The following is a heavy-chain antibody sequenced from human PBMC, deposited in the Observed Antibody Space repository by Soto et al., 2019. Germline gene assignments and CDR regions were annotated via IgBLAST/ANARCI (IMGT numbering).Heavy chain of an antibody. CDR2: IYYSGST. CDR1: GCSISSSSYY. V-gene: IGHV4-39*07. CDR3: ARDLWGYCGTDCYPLDV. J-gene: IGHJ6*02. D-gene: IGHD2-21*02. Sequence: SETLSLTCTFSGCSISSSSYYWGWIRQPPGKGLEWIGSIYYSGSTYYNPSFKSRVTISVDTSKNQSSLKLNSVTAADTAVYYCARDLWGYCGTDCYPLDVWGQGTTVTVSS.